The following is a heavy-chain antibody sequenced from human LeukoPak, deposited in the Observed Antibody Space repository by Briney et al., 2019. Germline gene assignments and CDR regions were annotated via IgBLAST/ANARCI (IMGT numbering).Heavy chain of an antibody. Sequence: GGSLRLSCAASGFTFSSCGMHWVRQAPGKGLEWVAFIRYDGSNKYYADSVKGRFTISRDNSKNTLYLQMNSLRAEDTAVYYCAKGGNYYDSSGYYYRGYFQHWGQGTLVTVSS. V-gene: IGHV3-30*02. D-gene: IGHD3-22*01. J-gene: IGHJ1*01. CDR3: AKGGNYYDSSGYYYRGYFQH. CDR1: GFTFSSCG. CDR2: IRYDGSNK.